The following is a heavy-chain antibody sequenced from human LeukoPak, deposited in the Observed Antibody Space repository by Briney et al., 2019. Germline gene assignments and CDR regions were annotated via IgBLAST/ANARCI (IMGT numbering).Heavy chain of an antibody. D-gene: IGHD3-10*01. J-gene: IGHJ4*02. CDR3: ARDSGRPFDY. CDR2: ISSSGSTI. Sequence: GGSLRLSCAASGFAFSSYEMNWVRQAPGKGLEWVSYISSSGSTIYYADSVKGRFTISRDNAKNSLYLQMNSLRAEDTAVYYCARDSGRPFDYWGQGTLVTVSS. V-gene: IGHV3-48*03. CDR1: GFAFSSYE.